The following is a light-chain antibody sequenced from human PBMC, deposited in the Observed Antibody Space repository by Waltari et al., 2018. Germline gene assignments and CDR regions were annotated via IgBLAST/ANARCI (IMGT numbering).Light chain of an antibody. Sequence: NFILTQPHSVSESPGKTVTISCTGSGGNIARTFVQWFQQRPGSAPTTVIFENNQRPSGVPDRFSGSIDSSSNSASFTISGLETEDEADYYCQSYDGNDHVVFGGGTKLTVL. V-gene: IGLV6-57*02. CDR2: ENN. J-gene: IGLJ2*01. CDR3: QSYDGNDHVV. CDR1: GGNIARTF.